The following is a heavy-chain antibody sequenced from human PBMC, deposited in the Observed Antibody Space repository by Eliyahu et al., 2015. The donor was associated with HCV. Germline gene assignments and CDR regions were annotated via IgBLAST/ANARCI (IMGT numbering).Heavy chain of an antibody. D-gene: IGHD3-10*01. CDR3: ASPGTDGSGSYKYYFDY. Sequence: QLQLQESGPGLVKPSETLSLTCTVSGGSISTSGYSWGWIRQPPGKGLEWIAIIYYSGSTYYNSSLRSRVTMSLDTSKNQFSLKLSSVTASDTAVYYCASPGTDGSGSYKYYFDYWGQGTLVTVSS. V-gene: IGHV4-39*01. CDR2: IYYSGST. CDR1: GGSISTSGYS. J-gene: IGHJ4*02.